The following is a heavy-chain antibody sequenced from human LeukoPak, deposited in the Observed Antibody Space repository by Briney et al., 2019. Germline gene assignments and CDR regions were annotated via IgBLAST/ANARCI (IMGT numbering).Heavy chain of an antibody. CDR3: ARGPSMVRGVIGWFDP. CDR1: GFTFSSYG. CDR2: ISSSSSYI. V-gene: IGHV3-21*01. J-gene: IGHJ5*02. Sequence: PGGSLRLSCAASGFTFSSYGMSWVRQAPGKGLEWVSSISSSSSYIYYADSVKGRFTISRDNAKNSLYLQMNSLRAEDTAVYYCARGPSMVRGVIGWFDPWGQGTLVTVSS. D-gene: IGHD3-10*01.